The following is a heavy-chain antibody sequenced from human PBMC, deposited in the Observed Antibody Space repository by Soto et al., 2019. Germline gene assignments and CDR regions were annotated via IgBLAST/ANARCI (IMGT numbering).Heavy chain of an antibody. J-gene: IGHJ4*02. V-gene: IGHV3-33*08. CDR1: ASIFKGHG. CDR2: IRFDGSDE. Sequence: QVHLVESGGGVVQPGGSLRLSCAASASIFKGHGMHWVRQAPGKGLEWGAIIRFDGSDEHYGDSVEGRFTISRDNSKNMLYLQRNSLRVEDTAVYCCARDGVGATTFFGFLDYWGQGTLVTVSS. D-gene: IGHD1-26*01. CDR3: ARDGVGATTFFGFLDY.